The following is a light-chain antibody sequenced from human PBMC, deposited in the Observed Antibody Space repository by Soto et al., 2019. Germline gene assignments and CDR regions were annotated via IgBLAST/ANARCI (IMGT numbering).Light chain of an antibody. CDR2: DVS. Sequence: EIGLTQSPATLSLSPGERATLSCRASQSVTSYLAWYQQKPGQAPRLLIYDVSNRASGIPARFSGSGSETDFTLTISSLQPEDFAVYYCQQRSDWPITGGQGTRLEI. J-gene: IGKJ5*01. CDR1: QSVTSY. CDR3: QQRSDWPIT. V-gene: IGKV3-11*01.